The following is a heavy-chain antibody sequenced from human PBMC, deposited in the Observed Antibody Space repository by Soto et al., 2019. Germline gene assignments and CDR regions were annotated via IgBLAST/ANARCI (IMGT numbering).Heavy chain of an antibody. Sequence: QTGGSLRLSCAASGFTFSSYWMHWVRQAPGKGLVWVSRINSDGSSTSYADSVKGRFTISRDNAKNTLYLQMNSLRAEDTAVYYCASEGIVATSNGYYYGMDVWGQGTTVTVSS. CDR1: GFTFSSYW. V-gene: IGHV3-74*01. CDR3: ASEGIVATSNGYYYGMDV. CDR2: INSDGSST. J-gene: IGHJ6*02. D-gene: IGHD5-12*01.